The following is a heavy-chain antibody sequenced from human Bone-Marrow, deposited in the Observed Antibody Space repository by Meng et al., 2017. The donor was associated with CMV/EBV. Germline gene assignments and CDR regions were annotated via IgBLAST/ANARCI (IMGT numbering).Heavy chain of an antibody. Sequence: ASVKVSCKASGYTFTGYYMHWVRQAPGQGLEWMGWINPNTGGTNYVQRFQGRVTMTRDTSISTAYLELTSLRSDDTAVYYCARERAIAARSTNDAFDIWGPGQMVTVSS. CDR1: GYTFTGYY. J-gene: IGHJ3*02. D-gene: IGHD6-6*01. CDR3: ARERAIAARSTNDAFDI. V-gene: IGHV1-2*02. CDR2: INPNTGGT.